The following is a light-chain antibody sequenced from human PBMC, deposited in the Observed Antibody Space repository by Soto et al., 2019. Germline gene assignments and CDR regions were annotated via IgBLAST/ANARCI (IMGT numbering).Light chain of an antibody. V-gene: IGKV3-20*01. J-gene: IGKJ2*01. CDR3: QQYGSSPLYT. Sequence: VLTQSPGTLSLSPGERATLSCRASQSVSSSYLAWYQQKPGQAPRLLIYDASSRATGIPDRFSASGSGTDFTLTISRLEPEDCAVYYCQQYGSSPLYTFGQGTKLEIK. CDR1: QSVSSSY. CDR2: DAS.